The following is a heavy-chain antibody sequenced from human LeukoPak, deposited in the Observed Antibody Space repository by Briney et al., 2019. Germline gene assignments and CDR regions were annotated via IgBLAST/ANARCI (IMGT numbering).Heavy chain of an antibody. Sequence: SVKVSCKASGGTFSSYTISWVRQAPGQGLEWMGRIIPILGIANYAQKFQGRVTTTADKSTSTAYMELSSLRSEDTAVYYCARGGYYDSSGYLDALDIWGQGTMVTVSS. V-gene: IGHV1-69*02. CDR2: IIPILGIA. J-gene: IGHJ3*02. D-gene: IGHD3-22*01. CDR3: ARGGYYDSSGYLDALDI. CDR1: GGTFSSYT.